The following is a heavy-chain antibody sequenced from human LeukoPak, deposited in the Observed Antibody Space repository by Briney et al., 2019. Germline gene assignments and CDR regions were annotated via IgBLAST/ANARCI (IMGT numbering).Heavy chain of an antibody. Sequence: SETLSLTCTVSGGSISTYYWNWIRQPPGKGLEWVGYIYQSGSTNYNPSPKSPVTTSPDTTKNPYSLNQSSVSAANTAVYYCGRHDYGDSSPPFDISGQRTTVTASS. J-gene: IGHJ3*02. CDR1: GGSISTYY. CDR2: IYQSGST. V-gene: IGHV4-59*08. D-gene: IGHD4-17*01. CDR3: GRHDYGDSSPPFDI.